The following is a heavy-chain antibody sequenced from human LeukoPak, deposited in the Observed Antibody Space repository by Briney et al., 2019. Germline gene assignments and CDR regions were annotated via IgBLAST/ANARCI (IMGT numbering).Heavy chain of an antibody. V-gene: IGHV2-5*01. CDR2: IYWNDDK. CDR1: GFSLSTCGVG. D-gene: IGHD1-26*01. CDR3: AHSGGRYYEFGDYYYGMDV. J-gene: IGHJ6*02. Sequence: SGPTLVKPTQTLTLTCTFSGFSLSTCGVGVGWIRQPPGKALDWLALIYWNDDKRYSPSLKSRLTITKDTSKNQVVLTMTNMDPVDTATYYCAHSGGRYYEFGDYYYGMDVWGQGTTVTVS.